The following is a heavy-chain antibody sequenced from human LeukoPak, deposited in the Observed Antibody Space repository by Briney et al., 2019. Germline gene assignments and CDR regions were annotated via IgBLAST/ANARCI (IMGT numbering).Heavy chain of an antibody. Sequence: IPSETLSLTCGVYGGSFSNYDWNWIRQPPGKGLEWIGEINHSGSTSYNPSLKSRVTISVDTSKNQFSLKLSSVTAADTAVYFCARGPYSYDSSGAFDIWGQGTMVTVSS. D-gene: IGHD3-22*01. J-gene: IGHJ3*02. V-gene: IGHV4-34*01. CDR1: GGSFSNYD. CDR2: INHSGST. CDR3: ARGPYSYDSSGAFDI.